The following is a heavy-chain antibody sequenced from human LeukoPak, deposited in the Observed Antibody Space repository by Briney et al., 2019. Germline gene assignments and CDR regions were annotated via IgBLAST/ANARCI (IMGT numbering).Heavy chain of an antibody. CDR1: GFTFSSYA. CDR3: AKEAGDGYNIDY. J-gene: IGHJ4*02. Sequence: GGSLRLSCAASGFTFSSYAMHWVRQAPGKGLAWVAVISYDGSNKYYVDSVKGRFTISRDNSKNMVYLQMSSLRPEDTALYHCAKEAGDGYNIDYWGQGTPVTVSS. D-gene: IGHD5-24*01. CDR2: ISYDGSNK. V-gene: IGHV3-30*04.